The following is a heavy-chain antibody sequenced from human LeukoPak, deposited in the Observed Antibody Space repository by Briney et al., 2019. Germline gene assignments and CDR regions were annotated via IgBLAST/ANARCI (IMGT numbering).Heavy chain of an antibody. J-gene: IGHJ3*02. D-gene: IGHD2-2*02. CDR3: AREATVVPAAIQHDVFDI. CDR2: ISSSGSTI. V-gene: IGHV3-11*01. CDR1: GFTFSDYY. Sequence: GGSLRLSCAASGFTFSDYYMSWIRQAPGKGLEWVSYISSSGSTIYYADSVKGRFTISRDNAKNSLYLQMNSLRAEDTAVFYCAREATVVPAAIQHDVFDIWGQGKMVTVSS.